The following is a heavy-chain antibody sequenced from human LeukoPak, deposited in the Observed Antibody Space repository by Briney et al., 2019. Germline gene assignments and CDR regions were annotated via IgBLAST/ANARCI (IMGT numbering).Heavy chain of an antibody. CDR2: IYSGGST. D-gene: IGHD5-12*01. Sequence: GGSLRLSCAASGFTVSSNYMSWVRQAPGKGLEWVSIIYSGGSTFYADSVKGRFTISRDNSKNTLYLQMNSLRAEDTAVYYCAKRLREAYYYYMDVWGKGTTVTISS. CDR1: GFTVSSNY. J-gene: IGHJ6*03. CDR3: AKRLREAYYYYMDV. V-gene: IGHV3-53*01.